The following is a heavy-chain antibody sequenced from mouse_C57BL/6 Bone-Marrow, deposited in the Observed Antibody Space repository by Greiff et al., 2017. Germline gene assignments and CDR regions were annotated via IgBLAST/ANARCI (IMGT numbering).Heavy chain of an antibody. CDR1: GYTFTSYW. J-gene: IGHJ3*01. D-gene: IGHD3-2*02. CDR2: IDPSDSYT. CDR3: AAQATFAY. V-gene: IGHV1-59*01. Sequence: QVQLQQPGAELVRPGTSVKLSCKASGYTFTSYWMHWVKQRPGQGLEWIGVIDPSDSYTNYNQKLKGKATLTVDTSSSTAYMQLSSLTSADSSVYYCAAQATFAYWGQGTLVTVSA.